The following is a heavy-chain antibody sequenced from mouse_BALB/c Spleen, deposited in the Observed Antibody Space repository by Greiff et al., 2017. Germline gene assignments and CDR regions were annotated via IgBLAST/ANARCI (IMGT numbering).Heavy chain of an antibody. CDR2: ISDGGSYT. V-gene: IGHV5-4*02. CDR1: GFTFSDYY. D-gene: IGHD1-2*01. Sequence: EVKLMESGGGLVKPGGSLKLSCAASGFTFSDYYMYWVRQTPEKRLEWVATISDGGSYTYYPDSVKGRFTISRDNAKNNLYLQMSSLKSEDTAMYYCARVFITTEAGAMDYWGQGTSVTVSS. CDR3: ARVFITTEAGAMDY. J-gene: IGHJ4*01.